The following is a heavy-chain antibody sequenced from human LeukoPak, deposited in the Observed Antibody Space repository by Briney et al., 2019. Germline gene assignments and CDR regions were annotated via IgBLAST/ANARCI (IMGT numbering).Heavy chain of an antibody. CDR2: ISYDGSNK. CDR1: GFTFSSYG. Sequence: GGSLRLSCAASGFTFSSYGMHWVRQAPGKGLEWVAVISYDGSNKYYADSVKGRFTISSDNSKNTLYLQMNSLRAEDTAVYYCAKDLRYFDWLLGAPSGYWGQGTLVTVSS. CDR3: AKDLRYFDWLLGAPSGY. V-gene: IGHV3-30*18. J-gene: IGHJ4*02. D-gene: IGHD3-9*01.